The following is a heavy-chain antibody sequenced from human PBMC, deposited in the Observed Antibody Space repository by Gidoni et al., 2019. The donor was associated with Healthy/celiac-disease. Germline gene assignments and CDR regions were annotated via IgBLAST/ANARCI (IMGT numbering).Heavy chain of an antibody. CDR2: IKSKTDGGTT. J-gene: IGHJ4*02. Sequence: EVQLVESGGGLVKPGGSLRLSCAASGFTFSNAWMSWVRQAPGKGLEWVGRIKSKTDGGTTDYAAPVKGRFTISRDDSKNTLYLQMNSLKTEDTAVYYCTTGVAMVRGVHTRRYNFDYWGQGTLVTVSS. CDR3: TTGVAMVRGVHTRRYNFDY. V-gene: IGHV3-15*01. CDR1: GFTFSNAW. D-gene: IGHD3-10*01.